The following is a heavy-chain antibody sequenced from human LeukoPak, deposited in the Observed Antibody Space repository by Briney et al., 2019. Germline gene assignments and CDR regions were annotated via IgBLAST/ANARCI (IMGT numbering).Heavy chain of an antibody. CDR3: VRGWLQLRAFDI. J-gene: IGHJ3*02. D-gene: IGHD5-24*01. CDR2: IYHTGST. CDR1: GGSISTHY. Sequence: SETLSLTCTVSGGSISTHYWSWIRQPPGRGLEWIGYIYHTGSTNLHPSLKSRVTISVDTSKNQFSLKLSSVTAADTAVYYCVRGWLQLRAFDIWGQGTMVTVSS. V-gene: IGHV4-59*11.